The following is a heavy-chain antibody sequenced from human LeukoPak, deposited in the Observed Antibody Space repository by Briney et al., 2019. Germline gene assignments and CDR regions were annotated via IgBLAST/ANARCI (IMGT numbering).Heavy chain of an antibody. D-gene: IGHD3-10*01. Sequence: SSETLSLTCTVSGGSISSSSYYWGWIRQPPGKGLEWIGSIYYSGSTYYNPSLKSRVTISVDTSKNQFSLKLSSVTAADTAVYYCARVLLWFGELLYSGAPPPYGMDVWGQGTTVTVSS. V-gene: IGHV4-39*07. CDR2: IYYSGST. CDR3: ARVLLWFGELLYSGAPPPYGMDV. CDR1: GGSISSSSYY. J-gene: IGHJ6*02.